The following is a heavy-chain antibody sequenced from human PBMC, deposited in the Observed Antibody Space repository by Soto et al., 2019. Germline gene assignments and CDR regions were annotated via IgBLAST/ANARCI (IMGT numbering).Heavy chain of an antibody. Sequence: QVQLVQSGAEVKKPGASVKVSCKASGYTFTSYDINWVRQATGQGLEWMGWMNPNSGNTGYAQKFQGRVTMTRNTTKXXDYMELSSLRSEDTAVYYCARAVHYYYDSSGYYYGVFYFDYWGQGTLVTVSS. CDR2: MNPNSGNT. J-gene: IGHJ4*02. V-gene: IGHV1-8*01. CDR3: ARAVHYYYDSSGYYYGVFYFDY. D-gene: IGHD3-22*01. CDR1: GYTFTSYD.